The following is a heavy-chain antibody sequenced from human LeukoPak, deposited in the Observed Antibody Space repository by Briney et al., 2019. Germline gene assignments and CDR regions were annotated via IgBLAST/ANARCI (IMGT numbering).Heavy chain of an antibody. D-gene: IGHD3-16*01. CDR3: ARDRGVMPFYGMDV. CDR1: GYTFNGYY. J-gene: IGHJ6*02. Sequence: ASVKVSCKASGYTFNGYYMHWVRQAPGQGLEWMGWINTNTGNPTYAQGFTGRFVFSLDTSVSTAYLQISSLKAEDTAVYYCARDRGVMPFYGMDVWGQGTTVTVSS. V-gene: IGHV7-4-1*02. CDR2: INTNTGNP.